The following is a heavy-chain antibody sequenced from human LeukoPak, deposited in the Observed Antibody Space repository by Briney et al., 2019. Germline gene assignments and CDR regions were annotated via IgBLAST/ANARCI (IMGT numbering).Heavy chain of an antibody. CDR3: AKGSYYDSSGSFYFDY. V-gene: IGHV3-23*01. D-gene: IGHD3-22*01. J-gene: IGHJ4*02. CDR1: GVTLSSFA. CDR2: ISGSGDNT. Sequence: GGSLRLSCAASGVTLSSFAMSWARQAPGKGLEWVSGISGSGDNTYYADSVKGRFTISRDNSKNTLYVQVNSLGTEDTAAYYCAKGSYYDSSGSFYFDYWGQGTLVTVSS.